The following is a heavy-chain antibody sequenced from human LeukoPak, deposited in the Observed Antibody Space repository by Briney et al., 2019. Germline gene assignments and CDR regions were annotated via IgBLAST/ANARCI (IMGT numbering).Heavy chain of an antibody. Sequence: PGGSLRLSCAASGFTFSSYSMNWVRQAPGKGLEWVSSISSSSSYIYYADSVKGRFTISRDNAKNSLYLQMNSLRAEDTAVYYCARSGTAAGTGFDYWGQGTLVTVSS. D-gene: IGHD6-13*01. J-gene: IGHJ4*02. V-gene: IGHV3-21*01. CDR1: GFTFSSYS. CDR3: ARSGTAAGTGFDY. CDR2: ISSSSSYI.